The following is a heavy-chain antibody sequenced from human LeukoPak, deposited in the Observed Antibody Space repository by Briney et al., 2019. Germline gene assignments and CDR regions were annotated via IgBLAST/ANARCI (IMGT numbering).Heavy chain of an antibody. CDR2: IYYSGST. J-gene: IGHJ5*01. CDR3: ARGRARDGSYPWLDS. D-gene: IGHD3-16*02. CDR1: GDSIGSYY. V-gene: IGHV4-59*01. Sequence: SVTLSLTCSVSGDSIGSYYWTWIRQSPGKGLEWIGYIYYSGSTNYSPSLKSRVTISADTSNNQFSLQLRSVTAADTAIYYCARGRARDGSYPWLDSWGQGTLVTVSS.